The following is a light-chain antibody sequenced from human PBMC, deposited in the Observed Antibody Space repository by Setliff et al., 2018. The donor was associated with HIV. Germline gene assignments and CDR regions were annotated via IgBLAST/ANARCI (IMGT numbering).Light chain of an antibody. Sequence: SVLAQPASVSGSPGQSITISCTGINSDIGDYNYVSWYQQHPGTAPKLIIYEVTNRPSGISNRFSGSKSGNTASLTISGPQAEDEADYYCTSYRIANTWLFGGGTTTWLFGGGT. CDR3: TSYRIANTWLFGGGTTTWL. V-gene: IGLV2-14*01. J-gene: IGLJ3*02. CDR1: NSDIGDYNY. CDR2: EVT.